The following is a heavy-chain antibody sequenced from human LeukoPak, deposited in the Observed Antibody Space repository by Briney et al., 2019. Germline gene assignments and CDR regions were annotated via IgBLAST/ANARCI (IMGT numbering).Heavy chain of an antibody. CDR2: ISGSGGST. CDR1: GFTFSSYA. J-gene: IGHJ3*02. V-gene: IGHV3-23*01. CDR3: ATRTHIVVARTVYDAFDI. D-gene: IGHD2-21*01. Sequence: GGSLRLSCAASGFTFSSYAMSWVRQAPGKGLEWVSAISGSGGSTYYADSVKGRLTISRDNSKNTLYLQMDSLRAEDMAVYYCATRTHIVVARTVYDAFDIWGQGTMVTVSS.